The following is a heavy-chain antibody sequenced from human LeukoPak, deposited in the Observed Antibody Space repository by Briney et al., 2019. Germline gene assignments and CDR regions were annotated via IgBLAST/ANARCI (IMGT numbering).Heavy chain of an antibody. D-gene: IGHD2-2*01. V-gene: IGHV1-69*04. CDR2: IIPILGIA. Sequence: VASVKVSCKASGGTFSSYAISWVRQAPGQGLEWMGRIIPILGIANYAQKFQGRVTITADKSTSTAYMELSSLRSEDTAVYYCAREDCSSTSCYPGYYYYGMDVWGQGTTVTVSS. J-gene: IGHJ6*02. CDR1: GGTFSSYA. CDR3: AREDCSSTSCYPGYYYYGMDV.